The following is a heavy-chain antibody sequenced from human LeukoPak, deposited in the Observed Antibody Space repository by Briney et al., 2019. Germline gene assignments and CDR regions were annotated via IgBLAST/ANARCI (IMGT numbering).Heavy chain of an antibody. V-gene: IGHV4-4*02. CDR3: ARVQSSSSRWYYYYYYMDV. CDR1: GGSISSSNW. J-gene: IGHJ6*03. CDR2: IYHSGST. Sequence: SETLSLTCAVSGGSISSSNWWSWVRQPPGKGLEWIGEIYHSGSTNYNPSLKSRVTISVDKSKNQFSLKLSSVTAADTAVYYCARVQSSSSRWYYYYYYMDVWGKGTTVTVSS. D-gene: IGHD6-13*01.